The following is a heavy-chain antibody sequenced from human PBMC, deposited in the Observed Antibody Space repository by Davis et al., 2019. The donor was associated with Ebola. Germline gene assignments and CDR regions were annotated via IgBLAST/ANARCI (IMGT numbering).Heavy chain of an antibody. Sequence: LRLSCTVSGGSLISGGYYWSWIRQRPGKGLEWIGYIYYTGKTYYNPSLESRLTMSVDTSKNQFSLKLTSVTVADTAVYYCARDYGSNFNFFDPWGQGTLVTVSS. CDR1: GGSLISGGYY. CDR2: IYYTGKT. D-gene: IGHD6-13*01. CDR3: ARDYGSNFNFFDP. V-gene: IGHV4-31*03. J-gene: IGHJ5*02.